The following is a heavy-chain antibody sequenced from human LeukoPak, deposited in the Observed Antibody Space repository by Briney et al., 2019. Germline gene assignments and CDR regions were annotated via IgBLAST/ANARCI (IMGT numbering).Heavy chain of an antibody. CDR1: GGSISSGGYY. CDR2: IYYCGST. D-gene: IGHD4-17*01. J-gene: IGHJ6*02. V-gene: IGHV4-31*03. Sequence: PSQTLSLTCTVSGGSISSGGYYWSWIRQHPGKGLEWIGYIYYCGSTYYNPSLKSRVTISVDTSKNQFSLKLSSVTAADTAVYYCARDRGTVTTNYYYGMDVWGQGTTVTVSS. CDR3: ARDRGTVTTNYYYGMDV.